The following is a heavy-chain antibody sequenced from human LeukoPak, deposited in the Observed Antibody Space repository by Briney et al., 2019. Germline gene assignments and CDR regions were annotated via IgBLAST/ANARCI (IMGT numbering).Heavy chain of an antibody. CDR3: AKTVPYSSGWRATFDH. D-gene: IGHD6-19*01. CDR1: GDSISNHNYF. J-gene: IGHJ4*02. Sequence: PSGTLSLTCTVSGDSISNHNYFWGWIRQTPGTGLEWIANIHYIGSTYYNPSLKSRVTISLDKSKNQFSLKVNSVTAADTAVYYCAKTVPYSSGWRATFDHWGQGTLVTVSS. CDR2: IHYIGST. V-gene: IGHV4-39*01.